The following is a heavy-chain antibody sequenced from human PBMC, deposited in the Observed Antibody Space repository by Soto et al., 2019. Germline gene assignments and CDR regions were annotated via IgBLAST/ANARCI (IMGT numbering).Heavy chain of an antibody. CDR2: ISSSSSYI. J-gene: IGHJ6*02. CDR3: ARDYEGEDFWSGSSYYGMDV. Sequence: GSLRLSCAASGFTFSSYSMNWVRQAPGKGLEWVSSISSSSSYIYYADSVKGRFTISRDNAKNSLYLQMNSLRAEDTAVYYCARDYEGEDFWSGSSYYGMDVWGQGTTVTVSS. D-gene: IGHD3-3*01. V-gene: IGHV3-21*01. CDR1: GFTFSSYS.